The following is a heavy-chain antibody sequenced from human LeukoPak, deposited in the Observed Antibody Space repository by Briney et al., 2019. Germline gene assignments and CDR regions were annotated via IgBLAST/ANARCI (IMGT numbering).Heavy chain of an antibody. D-gene: IGHD2-21*02. CDR3: ARHVSSDLRIVVVTSDWYFDR. J-gene: IGHJ2*01. Sequence: SETLSLTCIVSGGSISSSRLYWGWIRHPSGKGLEWIGTIYYSGSTYYNPSLKSRVTISADTSKNQFSLNLSSVTAADTGVYYCARHVSSDLRIVVVTSDWYFDRWGRGTLVTVSS. V-gene: IGHV4-39*01. CDR1: GGSISSSRLY. CDR2: IYYSGST.